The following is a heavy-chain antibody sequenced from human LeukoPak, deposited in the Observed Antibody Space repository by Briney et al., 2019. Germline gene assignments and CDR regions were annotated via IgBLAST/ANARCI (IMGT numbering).Heavy chain of an antibody. CDR3: TKVPNYDFWSGTYYYMDV. V-gene: IGHV1-2*02. Sequence: ASVKVSCKSSRYTFTRYYMHCVRQAPGQGLEWMGLINPNSGGTNYAEKFQGRVTMTRDTSISTAYMQLIRRRSDDTPMYYWTKVPNYDFWSGTYYYMDVWGKGPTVSVSS. CDR1: RYTFTRYY. CDR2: INPNSGGT. J-gene: IGHJ6*03. D-gene: IGHD3-3*01.